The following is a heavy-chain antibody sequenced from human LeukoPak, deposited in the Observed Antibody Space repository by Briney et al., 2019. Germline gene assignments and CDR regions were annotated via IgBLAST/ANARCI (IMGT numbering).Heavy chain of an antibody. Sequence: GGSLRLSCAASGFTFSSYWMHWVRQAPGKGLVWVSRINSDGSSTSYADSVKGRFTISRDNAKNTLYLQMNSLRAEDTAVYYCARSDEYYYDSSGYYDPYFDYWGQGTLVTVS. D-gene: IGHD3-22*01. CDR2: INSDGSST. CDR1: GFTFSSYW. V-gene: IGHV3-74*01. CDR3: ARSDEYYYDSSGYYDPYFDY. J-gene: IGHJ4*02.